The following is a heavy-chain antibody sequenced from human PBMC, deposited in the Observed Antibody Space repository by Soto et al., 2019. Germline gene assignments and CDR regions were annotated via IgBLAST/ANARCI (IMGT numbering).Heavy chain of an antibody. CDR1: GFTFTNYA. J-gene: IGHJ6*02. D-gene: IGHD2-21*02. Sequence: PGGSLRLSCGASGFTFTNYAMHWDSQSPGKGLEWVTVISYSGNTKYYADSVKGRFTISRDNSKNTMYVEMNSLRTEDTAVYYCARSATATAVPGSRYGMDVWGQGTTVTVSS. V-gene: IGHV3-30*04. CDR2: ISYSGNTK. CDR3: ARSATATAVPGSRYGMDV.